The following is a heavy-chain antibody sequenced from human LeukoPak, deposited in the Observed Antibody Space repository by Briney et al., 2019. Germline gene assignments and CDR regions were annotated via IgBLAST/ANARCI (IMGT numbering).Heavy chain of an antibody. Sequence: SVKVSCEASGGTFSSYAISWVRQAPGQGLEWMGRIIPIFGIANYAQKFQGRVTITADKSTSTAYMELSSLRSEDTAVYYCHVVAPRDYYYGMDVWGQGTTVTVSS. J-gene: IGHJ6*02. CDR2: IIPIFGIA. D-gene: IGHD2-15*01. CDR3: HVVAPRDYYYGMDV. V-gene: IGHV1-69*04. CDR1: GGTFSSYA.